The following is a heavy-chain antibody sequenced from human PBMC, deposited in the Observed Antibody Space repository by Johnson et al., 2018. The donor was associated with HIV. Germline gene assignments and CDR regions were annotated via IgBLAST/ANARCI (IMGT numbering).Heavy chain of an antibody. CDR2: ISYDGSNK. CDR3: ARESRGSGWGIDAFDI. CDR1: GFTFSSYG. D-gene: IGHD6-19*01. J-gene: IGHJ3*02. Sequence: QVQLVESGGGVVQPGRSLRLSCAASGFTFSSYGMHWVRQAPGKGLEWVAVISYDGSNKYYADSVKGRFTISRDNSKNTLYLQMNSLRAEDTAVYYCARESRGSGWGIDAFDIWGQGTMVTVSS. V-gene: IGHV3-30*03.